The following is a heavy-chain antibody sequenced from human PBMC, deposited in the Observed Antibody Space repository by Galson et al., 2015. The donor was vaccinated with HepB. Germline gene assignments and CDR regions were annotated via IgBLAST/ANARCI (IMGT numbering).Heavy chain of an antibody. CDR3: ARDISRKNWFDP. CDR1: GGTFSSYT. D-gene: IGHD1-14*01. CDR2: IIPILGIA. V-gene: IGHV1-69*04. J-gene: IGHJ5*02. Sequence: SVKVSCKASGGTFSSYTISWVRQAPGQGLEWMGRIIPILGIANYAQKLQGRVTITADKSTSTAYMELSSLRSEDTAVYYCARDISRKNWFDPWGQGTLVTVSS.